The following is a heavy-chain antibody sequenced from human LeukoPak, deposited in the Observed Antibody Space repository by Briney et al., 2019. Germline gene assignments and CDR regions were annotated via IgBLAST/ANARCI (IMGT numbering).Heavy chain of an antibody. D-gene: IGHD5-24*01. CDR3: AREEWRWRPTPHFDY. Sequence: ASVKVSCKSSGYTFTGYYMHWVRQAPGQGLEGMGWINPNSGGTNYAQKLQGRVTMTRDTSISTAYMELSRLRSDDTAVYYCAREEWRWRPTPHFDYWGQGTLVTVSS. J-gene: IGHJ4*02. CDR1: GYTFTGYY. V-gene: IGHV1-2*02. CDR2: INPNSGGT.